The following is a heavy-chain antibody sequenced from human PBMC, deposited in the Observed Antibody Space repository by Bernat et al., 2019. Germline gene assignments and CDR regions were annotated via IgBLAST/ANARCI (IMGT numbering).Heavy chain of an antibody. Sequence: QLQLQESGPGLVKPSETLSLTCTVSGGSISSSSYYWGWIRQPPGKGLEWIGSIYSGGTTYYNPSLKSRVTISVDTSKNQFSLKLSSVTAADTAGYHCARLGPGGFGESERDWGQGTRVIVSS. J-gene: IGHJ4*02. D-gene: IGHD3-10*01. V-gene: IGHV4-39*01. CDR3: ARLGPGGFGESERD. CDR2: IYSGGTT. CDR1: GGSISSSSYY.